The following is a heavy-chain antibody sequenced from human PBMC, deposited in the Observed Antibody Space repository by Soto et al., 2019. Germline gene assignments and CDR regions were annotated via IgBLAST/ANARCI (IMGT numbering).Heavy chain of an antibody. CDR3: TRDRHYSPTDS. J-gene: IGHJ4*02. Sequence: TLSRAASQGSSSTCAMTWEPQAPGRRLGWLSSIRDSGGATYYADSVKGRFTVSRDNSNDTLYLQMNNLKPEDTAVYYCTRDRHYSPTDSWGQGKLVTVSS. V-gene: IGHV3-23*01. CDR2: IRDSGGAT. CDR1: QGSSSTCA. D-gene: IGHD4-4*01.